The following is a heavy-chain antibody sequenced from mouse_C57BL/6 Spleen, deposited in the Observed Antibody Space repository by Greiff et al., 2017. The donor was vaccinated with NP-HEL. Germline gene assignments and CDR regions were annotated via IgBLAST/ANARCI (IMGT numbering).Heavy chain of an antibody. Sequence: QVQLQQSGPELVKPGASVKISCKASGYAFSSSWMNWVKQRPGKGLEWIGRIYPGDGDTNYNGKFKGKATLTADKSSSTAYMQLSSLTSEDSAVYFVSRSGLHYYVSSFDYWGQGTTLTVSS. J-gene: IGHJ2*01. D-gene: IGHD1-1*01. V-gene: IGHV1-82*01. CDR3: SRSGLHYYVSSFDY. CDR2: IYPGDGDT. CDR1: GYAFSSSW.